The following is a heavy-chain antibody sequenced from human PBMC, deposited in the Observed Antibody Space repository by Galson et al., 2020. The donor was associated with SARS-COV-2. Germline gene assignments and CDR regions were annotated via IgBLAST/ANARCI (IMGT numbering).Heavy chain of an antibody. D-gene: IGHD3-3*01. CDR3: ARESRLDLYFDY. CDR2: IYANGGT. Sequence: SETLSLTCAVYGGSISSGSYYWSWIRQPAGKGLEWIGRIYANGGTNYNPSLKSRVAISVDTSKNQFSLNLKSVTAADTAVYYCARESRLDLYFDYWGQGALVTVSS. V-gene: IGHV4-61*02. CDR1: GGSISSGSYY. J-gene: IGHJ4*02.